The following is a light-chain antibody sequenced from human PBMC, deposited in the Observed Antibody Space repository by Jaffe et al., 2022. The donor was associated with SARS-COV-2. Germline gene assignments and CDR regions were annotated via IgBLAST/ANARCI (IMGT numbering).Light chain of an antibody. J-gene: IGLJ3*02. CDR1: SSDAGGYDY. CDR2: EVT. V-gene: IGLV2-14*01. Sequence: SALTQPASVSGSPGQSITISCTGTSSDAGGYDYVSWYQHHPGKAPRLMIYEVTNRPSGVPDRFSGSKSGNTASLTISGLQAEDEADYYCSSYTSSSSVFGGGTKLTVL. CDR3: SSYTSSSSV.